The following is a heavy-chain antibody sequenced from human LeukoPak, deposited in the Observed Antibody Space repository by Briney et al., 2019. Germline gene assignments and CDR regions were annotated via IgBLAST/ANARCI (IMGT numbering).Heavy chain of an antibody. V-gene: IGHV4-59*08. D-gene: IGHD2-2*01. CDR1: GGSISSYY. CDR3: ARHSHQLLFDY. CDR2: IYYSGST. Sequence: SETLSLTCTVSGGSISSYYWSWIRQPPGKGLEWIGYIYYSGSTYYNPSLKSRVTISVDTSKNQFSLKLSSVTAADTAVYYCARHSHQLLFDYWGQGTLVTVSS. J-gene: IGHJ4*02.